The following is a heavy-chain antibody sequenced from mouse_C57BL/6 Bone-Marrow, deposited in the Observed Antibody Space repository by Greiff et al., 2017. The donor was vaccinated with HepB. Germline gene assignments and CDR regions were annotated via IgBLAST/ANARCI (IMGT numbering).Heavy chain of an antibody. J-gene: IGHJ4*01. CDR3: ARHRAIYNGYLPYAMDY. CDR2: IWSDGST. D-gene: IGHD2-2*01. CDR1: GFSLTSYG. V-gene: IGHV2-6-1*01. Sequence: VKLVESGPGLVAPSQSLSITCTVSGFSLTSYGVHWVRQPPGKGLEWLVVIWSDGSTTYNSALKSRLSISKDNSKSQVFLKMNSHQTDDTAMYYCARHRAIYNGYLPYAMDYWGQGTSVTVSS.